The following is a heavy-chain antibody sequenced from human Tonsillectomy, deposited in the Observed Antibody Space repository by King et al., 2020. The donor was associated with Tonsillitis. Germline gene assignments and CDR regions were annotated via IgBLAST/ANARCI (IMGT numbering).Heavy chain of an antibody. Sequence: VQLVESGGGVVQPGRSLRLSCAASGFTFSSYGMHWVRQAPGKGLEWVAVISYDGSNKYYADSVKGRFTISRDNSKNTLYLQMISLRAEDTAVYYCAKSDCDWLSPDYWGQGTLVTVSS. V-gene: IGHV3-30*18. CDR1: GFTFSSYG. CDR3: AKSDCDWLSPDY. CDR2: ISYDGSNK. D-gene: IGHD3-9*01. J-gene: IGHJ4*02.